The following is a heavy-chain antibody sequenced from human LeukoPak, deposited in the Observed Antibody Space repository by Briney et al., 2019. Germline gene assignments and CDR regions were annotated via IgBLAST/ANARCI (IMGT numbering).Heavy chain of an antibody. CDR3: ARLHYDILTGYYGVFDY. V-gene: IGHV3-7*03. CDR1: GFTFSSYW. D-gene: IGHD3-9*01. J-gene: IGHJ4*02. CDR2: IKQDGSEK. Sequence: GGSLRLSCATSGFTFSSYWMSWVRRAPGKGLEWVANIKQDGSEKYYVDSVKGRFTISRDNAKNSLYLQMNSLRAEDTAVYYCARLHYDILTGYYGVFDYWGQGTLVTVSS.